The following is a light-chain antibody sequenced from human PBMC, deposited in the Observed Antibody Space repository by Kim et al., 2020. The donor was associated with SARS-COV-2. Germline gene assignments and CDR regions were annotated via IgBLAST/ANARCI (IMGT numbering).Light chain of an antibody. CDR3: QQYDILPFT. V-gene: IGKV1-33*01. J-gene: IGKJ3*01. CDR2: DAS. Sequence: DIQMTQSPSSLSASVGDRVTITCQASQDISNYLNWYQQKPGKAPKLLISDASNFETGVPSRFSAGGSGTDFTFTISSLQPEDIATYYCQQYDILPFTFGPGTKVDIK. CDR1: QDISNY.